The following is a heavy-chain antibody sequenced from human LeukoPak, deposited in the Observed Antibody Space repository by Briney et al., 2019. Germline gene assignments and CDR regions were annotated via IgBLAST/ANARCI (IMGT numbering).Heavy chain of an antibody. D-gene: IGHD3-10*01. J-gene: IGHJ4*02. CDR3: VALLRGIGY. V-gene: IGHV3-33*01. CDR1: GFTFSSYG. CDR2: IWYDGSNK. Sequence: GGSLRLSCAASGFTFSSYGMHWVRQAPGKGLEWVALIWYDGSNKYYADSVKGRFTISRDNSKNTLYLQMNSLRTDDTAVYYCVALLRGIGYWGQGTLVTVSS.